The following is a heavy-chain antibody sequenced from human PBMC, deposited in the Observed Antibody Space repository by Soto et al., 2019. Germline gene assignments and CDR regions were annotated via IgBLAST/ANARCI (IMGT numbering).Heavy chain of an antibody. CDR1: GGTLSSYT. Sequence: QVQLVQSGAEVKKPGTSVKVSCKDSGGTLSSYTISWVRQAPGQGLEWMGRILPLLGIAHYAQKFQGRVTITADKSTSTDYMELSRLISEDTAVYYCASRAGQHLYVDRDAFDIWCQGTMVTFSS. J-gene: IGHJ3*02. V-gene: IGHV1-69*02. CDR2: ILPLLGIA. CDR3: ASRAGQHLYVDRDAFDI. D-gene: IGHD4-17*01.